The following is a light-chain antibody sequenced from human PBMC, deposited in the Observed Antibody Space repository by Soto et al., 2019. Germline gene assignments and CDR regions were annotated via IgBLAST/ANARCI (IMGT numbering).Light chain of an antibody. CDR3: QQYGSSPLYT. V-gene: IGKV3-20*01. CDR1: QSVSSSY. J-gene: IGKJ2*01. CDR2: GAS. Sequence: EIVFTQSPGTLSLSPGERATLSCRASQSVSSSYLAWYQQKPGQAPRLLIYGASSRATGIPDRFSGSGSGTDFTLTISRLEPEDFAVYYCQQYGSSPLYTVGQGTKGDIK.